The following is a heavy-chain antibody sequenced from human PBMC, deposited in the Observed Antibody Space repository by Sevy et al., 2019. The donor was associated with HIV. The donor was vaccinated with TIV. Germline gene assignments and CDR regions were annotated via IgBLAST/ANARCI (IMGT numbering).Heavy chain of an antibody. V-gene: IGHV3-66*01. J-gene: IGHJ6*02. CDR1: GFTVSDNY. CDR3: ARDRYYDASGYYYYYYGMDV. Sequence: GGCLRLSCAASGFTVSDNYMAWVRLAPGKGLEWVSLIDSDGSAYYADSVKGRFTISRDNVKNTLYLQINALRAEDTGLYFCARDRYYDASGYYYYYYGMDVWGQGTMVTVSS. D-gene: IGHD3-22*01. CDR2: IDSDGSA.